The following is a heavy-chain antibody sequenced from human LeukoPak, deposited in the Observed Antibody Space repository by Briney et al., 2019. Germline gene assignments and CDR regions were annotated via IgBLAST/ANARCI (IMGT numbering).Heavy chain of an antibody. CDR3: AREIMGGTFDY. V-gene: IGHV3-21*01. Sequence: KPGGSLRLSCAASGFTFTTYSMNWVRQAPGKGLEWVSSITSSSDSKYYADSIKGRFTISRDNARNSLHLKMNSLRAEDTALYYCAREIMGGTFDYWGQGALVTVSS. CDR1: GFTFTTYS. J-gene: IGHJ4*02. CDR2: ITSSSDSK. D-gene: IGHD1-26*01.